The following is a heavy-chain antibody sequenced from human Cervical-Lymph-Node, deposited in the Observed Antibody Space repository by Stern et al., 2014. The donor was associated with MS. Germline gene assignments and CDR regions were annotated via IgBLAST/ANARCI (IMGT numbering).Heavy chain of an antibody. CDR2: IIPISGTT. J-gene: IGHJ6*02. V-gene: IGHV1-69*06. D-gene: IGHD6-19*01. Sequence: QVQLVQSGAEVKKPGSSLMVSCKASVGTFSRYSISWVRQAPGQGLEWMGGIIPISGTTNYAQKFQGRVTLTADKSTSTAYMELSSLRSEDTAVYYCATVGVAVAGGYYYGMDVWGQGTTVTVSS. CDR1: VGTFSRYS. CDR3: ATVGVAVAGGYYYGMDV.